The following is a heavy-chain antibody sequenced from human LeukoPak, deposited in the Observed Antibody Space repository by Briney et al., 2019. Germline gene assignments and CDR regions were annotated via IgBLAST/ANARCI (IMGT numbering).Heavy chain of an antibody. CDR2: IYSTEST. V-gene: IGHV4-59*08. CDR3: ARQRHLRVLDY. Sequence: SETLSLTCTVSGGSISSYYWSWIRHRPGEGVGWIGYIYSTESTKYSPSLKTRATISVDTSNNQSSLKLSSVTAADTAVDYCARQRHLRVLDYWGQGNLVTVSS. J-gene: IGHJ4*02. D-gene: IGHD3-3*02. CDR1: GGSISSYY.